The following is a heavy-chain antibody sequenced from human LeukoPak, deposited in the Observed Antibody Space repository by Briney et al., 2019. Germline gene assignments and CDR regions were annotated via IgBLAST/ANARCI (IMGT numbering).Heavy chain of an antibody. D-gene: IGHD3-10*01. CDR1: GGSISTYF. Sequence: PSETLSLTCNVSGGSISTYFWSWIRQPPGKGLEWVGTFYYSGRTYYNPSLNRQVSLSVATSQNLFSLHLNSVTAADTAVYYCATLRRYGSGTNYPPGYFDYWGQGTLVSVSS. J-gene: IGHJ4*02. V-gene: IGHV4-59*04. CDR3: ATLRRYGSGTNYPPGYFDY. CDR2: FYYSGRT.